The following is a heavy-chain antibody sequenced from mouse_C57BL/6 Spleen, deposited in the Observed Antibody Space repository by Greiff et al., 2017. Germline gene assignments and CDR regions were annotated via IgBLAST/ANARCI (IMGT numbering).Heavy chain of an antibody. V-gene: IGHV1-7*01. CDR2: INPSSGYT. J-gene: IGHJ1*03. CDR3: AKPYGNYVGYFDV. D-gene: IGHD2-1*01. Sequence: VQRVESGAELAKPGASVKLSCKASGYTFTSYWMHWVKQRPGQGLEWIGYINPSSGYTKYNQKFKDKATLTADKSSSTAYMQLSSLTYEDSAVYYCAKPYGNYVGYFDVWGTGTTVTVSS. CDR1: GYTFTSYW.